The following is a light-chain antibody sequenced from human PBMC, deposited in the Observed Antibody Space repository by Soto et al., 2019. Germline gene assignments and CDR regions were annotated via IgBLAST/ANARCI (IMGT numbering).Light chain of an antibody. J-gene: IGKJ1*01. CDR3: QQYHSYGT. Sequence: DIQMTQSPSTLSASVGDRVTITCRASQSISSWLAWYQQKPGKAPKLLIYDASSLESGVPSRFSGSGSGTEFTLTISSLQPDDFASYYCQQYHSYGTFGQGTKVEIK. V-gene: IGKV1-5*01. CDR1: QSISSW. CDR2: DAS.